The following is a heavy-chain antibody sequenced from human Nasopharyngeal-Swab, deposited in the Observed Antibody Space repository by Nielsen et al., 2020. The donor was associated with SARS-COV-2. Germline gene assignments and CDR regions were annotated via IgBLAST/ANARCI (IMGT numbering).Heavy chain of an antibody. Sequence: SETLSLTCTVSGHSISSPYYWGWIRQPPGKGLEWIGSIYYSGSTYYNPSLKSRLTISVDPSKNQFSLSLNSVTAADTAVYYCAREEQSFDYWGQGTLVAVSS. CDR3: AREEQSFDY. CDR1: GHSISSPYY. V-gene: IGHV4-38-2*02. D-gene: IGHD1-26*01. J-gene: IGHJ4*02. CDR2: IYYSGST.